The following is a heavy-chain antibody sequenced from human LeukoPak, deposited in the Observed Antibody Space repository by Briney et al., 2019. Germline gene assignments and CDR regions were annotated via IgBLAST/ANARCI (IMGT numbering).Heavy chain of an antibody. CDR1: GGSFSGYY. CDR3: ARDRGMHYYDSSGGYYFDY. V-gene: IGHV4-34*01. D-gene: IGHD3-22*01. CDR2: INHSGST. Sequence: SETLSLTCAVYGGSFSGYYWSWIRQPPGKGLKWIGEINHSGSTNYNPSLKSRVTISVDTSKNQFSLKLSSVTAADTAVYYCARDRGMHYYDSSGGYYFDYWGQGTLVTVSS. J-gene: IGHJ4*02.